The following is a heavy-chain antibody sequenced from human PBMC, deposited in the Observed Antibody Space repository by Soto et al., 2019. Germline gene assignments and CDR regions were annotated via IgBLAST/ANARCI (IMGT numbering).Heavy chain of an antibody. CDR1: GYTFTNTG. D-gene: IGHD3-9*01. V-gene: IGHV1-18*01. CDR3: ARPRDDSFFDY. J-gene: IGHJ4*02. CDR2: IRVNNGDT. Sequence: GASVKVSCKASGYTFTNTGCSWVRQAPGQGLEWVGWIRVNNGDTHYAQKLQGQVTISVDKSINTAYLQWSSLKASDTAMYYCARPRDDSFFDYWGQGTLVTVSS.